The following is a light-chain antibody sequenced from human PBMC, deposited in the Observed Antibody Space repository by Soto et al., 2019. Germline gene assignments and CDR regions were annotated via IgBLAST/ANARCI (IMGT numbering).Light chain of an antibody. J-gene: IGKJ5*01. Sequence: DVVMTQSPLSLPVTLGQPASISFRSSQSLVYSDGNTYLNWFQQRPGQSPRRLIYKVSNRDSGVPDRFSGRGSGTDFTLTISRLEPEDFAVYYCQQYSSSPYTFGPRTRLEIK. CDR3: QQYSSSPYT. CDR1: QSLVYSDGNTY. V-gene: IGKV2-30*01. CDR2: KVS.